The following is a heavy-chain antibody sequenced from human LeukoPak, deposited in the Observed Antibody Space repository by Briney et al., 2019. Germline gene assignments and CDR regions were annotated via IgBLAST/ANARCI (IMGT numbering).Heavy chain of an antibody. V-gene: IGHV4-59*12. CDR2: IYYSGST. CDR1: GGSISSYY. J-gene: IGHJ3*02. D-gene: IGHD1-26*01. CDR3: ARGKGSYYYAFDI. Sequence: SETLSLTCTVSGGSISSYYWSWIRQPPGKGLEWIGYIYYSGSTNYNPSLKSRVTISVDKSKNQFSLKLSSVTAADTAVYYCARGKGSYYYAFDIWGQGTMVTVSS.